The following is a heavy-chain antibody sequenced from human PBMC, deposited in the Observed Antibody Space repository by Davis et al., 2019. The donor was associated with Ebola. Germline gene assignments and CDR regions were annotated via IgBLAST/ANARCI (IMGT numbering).Heavy chain of an antibody. J-gene: IGHJ3*02. CDR1: GFTLTGRW. Sequence: PGGSLRLSCVGSGFTLTGRWMHWVRQAPGKGLVWVSRISHDGTITTYADSVKGRFTVSRDNAKMSLSLQMNSLRVEDTAVYYCAREWSLAMTGDDAFDIWGQGTMVTVSS. CDR2: ISHDGTIT. V-gene: IGHV3-74*01. CDR3: AREWSLAMTGDDAFDI. D-gene: IGHD3-9*01.